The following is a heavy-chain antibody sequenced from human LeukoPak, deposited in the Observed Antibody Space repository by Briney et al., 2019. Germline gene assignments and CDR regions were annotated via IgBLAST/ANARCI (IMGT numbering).Heavy chain of an antibody. J-gene: IGHJ6*03. CDR2: VSSGSSTI. CDR3: ARLSAYYYGSYFYYYMDV. Sequence: GGSLRLSCAASGFTFSDYYMSWIRQAPGKALEWVSYVSSGSSTIYYADSVKGRFTISRDNAKKSVYLHMSSLRAEDTALYYCARLSAYYYGSYFYYYMDVWGKGTTVTVSS. D-gene: IGHD3-10*01. CDR1: GFTFSDYY. V-gene: IGHV3-11*04.